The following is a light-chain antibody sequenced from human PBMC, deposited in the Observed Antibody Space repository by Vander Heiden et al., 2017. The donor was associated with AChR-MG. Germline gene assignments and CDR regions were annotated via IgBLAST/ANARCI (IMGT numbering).Light chain of an antibody. Sequence: QSVLTQPPSASGTPGQRVTISCSGSSSNIGSNYEYWYQQLPGTAPKLLIYRNNQRPSGVPDRFSGSKSGTSASLAISGLRSEDEADYYCAAWDDSLSGPHWVFGGGTKLTVL. CDR2: RNN. V-gene: IGLV1-47*01. J-gene: IGLJ3*02. CDR1: SSNIGSNY. CDR3: AAWDDSLSGPHWV.